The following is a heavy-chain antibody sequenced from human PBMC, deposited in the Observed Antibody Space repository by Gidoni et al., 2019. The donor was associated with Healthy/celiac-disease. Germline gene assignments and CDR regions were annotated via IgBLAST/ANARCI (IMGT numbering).Heavy chain of an antibody. V-gene: IGHV1-2*02. J-gene: IGHJ6*02. CDR3: ARGGIAVAGTYYYYGMDV. Sequence: PQAPGQGLEWMGWINPNSGGTNYAQKFQGRVTMTRDTSISTAYMELSRLRSDDTAVYYCARGGIAVAGTYYYYGMDVWGQGTTVTVSS. CDR2: INPNSGGT. D-gene: IGHD6-19*01.